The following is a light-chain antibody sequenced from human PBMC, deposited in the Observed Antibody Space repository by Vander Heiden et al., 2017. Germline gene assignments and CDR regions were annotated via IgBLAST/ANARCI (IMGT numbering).Light chain of an antibody. CDR2: RSE. CDR1: SANIGRNS. Sequence: SVLTQPPSASGTPGQRVLLSCSGGSANIGRNSVNWYQHLPGTAPRLLIYRSEQRLSGVPDRFSASKSGTAASLAISGLQAEDEAEYYCAAWDDTRNGVRFGGGTKLTVL. CDR3: AAWDDTRNGVR. J-gene: IGLJ2*01. V-gene: IGLV1-44*01.